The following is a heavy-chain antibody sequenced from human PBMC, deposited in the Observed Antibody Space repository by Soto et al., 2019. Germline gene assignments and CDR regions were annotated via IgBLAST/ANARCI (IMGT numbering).Heavy chain of an antibody. D-gene: IGHD3-16*02. J-gene: IGHJ4*02. CDR1: GGTFSSYA. Sequence: ASVKLSCKASGGTFSSYAISWVRQAPGQGLEWMGGIIPIFGTANYAQKFQGRVTITADESTSTAYMELSSLRSEDTAVYYCAVSRGDIGSTFDYWGQGTLVTVSS. CDR3: AVSRGDIGSTFDY. CDR2: IIPIFGTA. V-gene: IGHV1-69*13.